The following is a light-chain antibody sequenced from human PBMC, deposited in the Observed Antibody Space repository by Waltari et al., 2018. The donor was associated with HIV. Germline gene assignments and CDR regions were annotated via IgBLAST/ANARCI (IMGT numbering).Light chain of an antibody. Sequence: EIVMTQSPATLSVSPGERATLSCRASQSVSRNLGWYQQKPGQAPRLLIYGASMRATGIAARFSGSGSGTEFALTISSLQSEDFAVCCCQQYDDWPRLTFGPGTKVDIK. CDR2: GAS. V-gene: IGKV3-15*01. J-gene: IGKJ3*01. CDR3: QQYDDWPRLT. CDR1: QSVSRN.